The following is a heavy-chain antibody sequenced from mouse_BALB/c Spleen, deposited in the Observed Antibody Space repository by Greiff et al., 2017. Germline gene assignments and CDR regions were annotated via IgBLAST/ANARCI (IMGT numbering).Heavy chain of an antibody. J-gene: IGHJ1*01. CDR1: GFTFSSYG. V-gene: IGHV5-6*01. CDR2: ISSGGSYT. CDR3: ARLDWYFDV. Sequence: EVQLVESGGDLVKPGGSLKLSCAASGFTFSSYGMSWVRQTPDKRLEWVATISSGGSYTYYPDSVKGRFTISRDNAKNTLYLQMSSLKSEDTAMYYCARLDWYFDVWGAGTTVTVSS.